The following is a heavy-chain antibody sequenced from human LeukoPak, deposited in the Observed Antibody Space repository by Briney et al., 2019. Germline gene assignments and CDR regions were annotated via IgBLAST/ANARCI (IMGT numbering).Heavy chain of an antibody. J-gene: IGHJ3*02. Sequence: GGSLRLSCAASGFTFSSYEMNWVRQAPGKGLEWVSYISSSGSTIYYADSVKGRLTISRDNAKNSLYLQMNSLRAEDTAVYYCARELVDLYAFDIWGQGTMVTVSS. D-gene: IGHD2-2*01. CDR2: ISSSGSTI. CDR3: ARELVDLYAFDI. CDR1: GFTFSSYE. V-gene: IGHV3-48*03.